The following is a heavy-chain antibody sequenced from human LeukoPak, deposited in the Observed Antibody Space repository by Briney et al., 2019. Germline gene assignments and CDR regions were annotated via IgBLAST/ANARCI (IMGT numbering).Heavy chain of an antibody. CDR1: GGSISSGGYS. V-gene: IGHV4-30-2*01. CDR3: ARVFHDYGDYVDAFDI. D-gene: IGHD4-17*01. J-gene: IGHJ3*02. CDR2: IYHSGST. Sequence: KTSETLSLTYAVSGGSISSGGYSWSWIRQPPGKGLEWIGYIYHSGSTYYNPSLKSRVTISVDRSKNQFSLKLSSVTAADTAVYYCARVFHDYGDYVDAFDIWGQGTMVTVSS.